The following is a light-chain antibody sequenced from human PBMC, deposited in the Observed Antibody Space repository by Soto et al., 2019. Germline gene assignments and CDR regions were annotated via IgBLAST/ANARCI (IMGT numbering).Light chain of an antibody. CDR2: GGS. CDR1: QSVISTY. V-gene: IGKV3-20*01. Sequence: EIVLTQSPGTLSLSPGERATLSCRASQSVISTYLAWYQQKPGQAPRLLISGGSGRATGIPDRFSGSGSGTDFTLTISRLEPEDFAVYYCQLYGTSMYTFGQGTKLEIK. CDR3: QLYGTSMYT. J-gene: IGKJ2*01.